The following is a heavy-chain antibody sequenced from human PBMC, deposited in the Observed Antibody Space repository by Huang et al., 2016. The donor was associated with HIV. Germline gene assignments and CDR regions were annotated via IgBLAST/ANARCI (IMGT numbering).Heavy chain of an antibody. V-gene: IGHV4-39*01. CDR2: IYYTGLT. J-gene: IGHJ3*02. D-gene: IGHD2-2*01. CDR3: ARHMDCSSSSCLAGGHERGPFDM. Sequence: QLQLQESGPGLVKPSETLSLTCSVSGGSISSSSYYWGWIRQPPGQGLVWIGSIYYTGLTFYNPSLKRRVTISVDTSKNQFSLSLSSVAAADTSVYYCARHMDCSSSSCLAGGHERGPFDMWGQGTMVTVSS. CDR1: GGSISSSSYY.